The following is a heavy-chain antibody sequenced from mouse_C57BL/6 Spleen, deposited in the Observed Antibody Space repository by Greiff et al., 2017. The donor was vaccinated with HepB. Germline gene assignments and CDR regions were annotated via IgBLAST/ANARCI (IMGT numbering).Heavy chain of an antibody. CDR3: ARVLRGFSYYIDY. CDR1: GYAFSSSW. D-gene: IGHD1-1*01. J-gene: IGHJ2*01. CDR2: IYPGDGDT. V-gene: IGHV1-82*01. Sequence: VQLQQSGPELVKPGASVKISCKASGYAFSSSWMNWVKQRPGKGLEWIGRIYPGDGDTNYNGKFKGKATLTADKSSSTAYMQLSSLTSEDSAVYFCARVLRGFSYYIDYWGQGTTLTVSS.